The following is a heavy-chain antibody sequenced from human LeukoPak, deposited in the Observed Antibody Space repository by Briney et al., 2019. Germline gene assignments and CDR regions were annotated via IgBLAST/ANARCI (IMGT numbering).Heavy chain of an antibody. CDR2: MNPNSGNT. CDR3: ARGAGGSGWYYHDAFDI. CDR1: GYTFTSYD. D-gene: IGHD6-19*01. Sequence: ASVKVSCKASGYTFTSYDINWVRQATGQGLEWMGWMNPNSGNTGYAQKFQGRVTITRNTSISTAYMELSSLRSEDTAVYYCARGAGGSGWYYHDAFDIWGQGTMVTVSS. J-gene: IGHJ3*02. V-gene: IGHV1-8*03.